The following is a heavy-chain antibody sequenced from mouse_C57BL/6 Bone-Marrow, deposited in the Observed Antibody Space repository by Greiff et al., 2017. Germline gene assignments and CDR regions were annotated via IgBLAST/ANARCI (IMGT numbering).Heavy chain of an antibody. Sequence: VKLVESGAELARPGASVKLSCKASGYTFTSYGISWVKQRPGQGLEWIGDIYPGSGSTNYNEKFKSKATLTVDTSSSTAYMQLSSLTSEDSAVYYCAMYDYDGDYWGQGTTLTVSS. J-gene: IGHJ2*01. CDR3: AMYDYDGDY. CDR2: IYPGSGST. CDR1: GYTFTSYG. V-gene: IGHV1-55*01. D-gene: IGHD2-4*01.